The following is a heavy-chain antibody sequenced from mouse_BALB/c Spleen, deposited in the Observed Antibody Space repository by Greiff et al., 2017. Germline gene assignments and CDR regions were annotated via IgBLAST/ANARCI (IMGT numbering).Heavy chain of an antibody. V-gene: IGHV1S29*02. CDR2: IYPYNGGT. CDR3: ARLYYYGSSSFDY. J-gene: IGHJ2*01. D-gene: IGHD1-1*01. Sequence: VQLKQSGPELVKPGASVKISCKASGYTFTDYNMHWVKQSHGKSLEWIGYIYPYNGGTGYNQKFKSKATLTVDNSSSTAYMELRSLTSEDSAVYYCARLYYYGSSSFDYWGLGTTLTVSS. CDR1: GYTFTDYN.